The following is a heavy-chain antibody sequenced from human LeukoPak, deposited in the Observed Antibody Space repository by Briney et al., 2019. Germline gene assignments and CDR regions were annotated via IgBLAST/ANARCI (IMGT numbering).Heavy chain of an antibody. CDR2: ISGSGGST. D-gene: IGHD1-7*01. CDR1: GFTFNNYA. Sequence: PGGSLRLSCAASGFTFNNYAMSWVRQAPGKGLEWVSAISGSGGSTYYADSVKGRFTISRDNSKNTLYLQMNSLRAEDTAVYYCAKDLSGQRNSKAPDAFDIWGQGTMVTVSS. J-gene: IGHJ3*02. CDR3: AKDLSGQRNSKAPDAFDI. V-gene: IGHV3-23*01.